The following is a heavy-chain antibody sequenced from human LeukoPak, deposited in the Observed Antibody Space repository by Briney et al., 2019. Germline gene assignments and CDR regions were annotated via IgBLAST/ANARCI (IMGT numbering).Heavy chain of an antibody. CDR3: ARHEYQVFPPANWFDP. D-gene: IGHD6-6*01. CDR2: FHYSGST. Sequence: PSETLSLTCTVSGDSVSSSNFFWGWIRQPPGKGLEWIGSFHYSGSTFYNASLKSRLTISVDTSKNHFSLKLTSVTAADSAVYYCARHEYQVFPPANWFDPWGQGTLVTVSS. CDR1: GDSVSSSNFF. V-gene: IGHV4-39*02. J-gene: IGHJ5*02.